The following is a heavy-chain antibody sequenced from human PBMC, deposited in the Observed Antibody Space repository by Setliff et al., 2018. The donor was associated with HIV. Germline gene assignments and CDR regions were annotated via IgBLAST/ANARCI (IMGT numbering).Heavy chain of an antibody. CDR3: RTGDTSVEWYFDL. D-gene: IGHD7-27*01. V-gene: IGHV4-38-2*01. Sequence: SETLSLTCAVSGYSISSGYYWGWIRQPPGKGLEWIGSIFYSGSTYYNPSLKSRVTISVDTSKNQFSLRLSSVTAADTAVYYCRTGDTSVEWYFDLWGRGTLVTVSS. CDR2: IFYSGST. J-gene: IGHJ2*01. CDR1: GYSISSGYY.